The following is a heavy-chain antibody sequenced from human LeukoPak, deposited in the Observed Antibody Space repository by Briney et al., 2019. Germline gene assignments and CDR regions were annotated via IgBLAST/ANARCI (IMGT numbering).Heavy chain of an antibody. CDR1: GGSFSGYF. J-gene: IGHJ4*02. V-gene: IGHV4-34*01. CDR2: INHSGTRS. D-gene: IGHD1-14*01. Sequence: SETLSLTCAVYGGSFSGYFWGWIRQTPGKGPEWIGEINHSGTRSYYNPSLKSRVTISVDTSKNQFSLNLRSVTAADTAVYYCTRGKYKRDYWGQGTLVNVSS. CDR3: TRGKYKRDY.